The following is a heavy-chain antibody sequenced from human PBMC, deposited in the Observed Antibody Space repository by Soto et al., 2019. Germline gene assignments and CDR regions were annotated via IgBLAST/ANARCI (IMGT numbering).Heavy chain of an antibody. Sequence: EVQLVESGGGLVQPGGSLKLSCAASGFTFSGSAMHWVRQASGKGLEWVGRIRSKANSYATAYAASAKGRFTISRDDSKNTAYLQMNSLKTEDTAVYYCTTLSETGQYYDILTGYNYYYYGMDVWGQGTTVTVSS. D-gene: IGHD3-9*01. V-gene: IGHV3-73*02. J-gene: IGHJ6*02. CDR2: IRSKANSYAT. CDR3: TTLSETGQYYDILTGYNYYYYGMDV. CDR1: GFTFSGSA.